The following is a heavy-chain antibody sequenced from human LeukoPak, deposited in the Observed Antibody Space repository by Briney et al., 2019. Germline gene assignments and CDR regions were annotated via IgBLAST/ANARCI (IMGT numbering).Heavy chain of an antibody. J-gene: IGHJ5*02. CDR3: AREGDPGSGYNYGNWLDP. CDR1: GGSIKSNY. Sequence: PSETLSLTCTVSGGSIKSNYWSWIRQPPGKGLEWIGYGYYSGTTNYNPSFKSRVPISLATSKSQFSPKLRFVTTADAAVYYCAREGDPGSGYNYGNWLDPWGQGTLVTVSS. CDR2: GYYSGTT. V-gene: IGHV4-59*01. D-gene: IGHD5-24*01.